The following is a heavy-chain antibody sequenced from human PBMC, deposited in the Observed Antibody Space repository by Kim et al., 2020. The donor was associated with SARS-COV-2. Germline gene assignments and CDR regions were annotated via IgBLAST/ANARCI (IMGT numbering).Heavy chain of an antibody. Sequence: GGSLRLSCAASGFTFSSYGMDWVRQAPGKGLEWVAVIWPDGSRKYYADSVKGRFTISRDNSKNTLYLQMNSLRAEDTAVYYCARGGGIRTSVSDDYWGQGTLVTVSS. D-gene: IGHD3-16*01. J-gene: IGHJ4*02. V-gene: IGHV3-33*01. CDR1: GFTFSSYG. CDR2: IWPDGSRK. CDR3: ARGGGIRTSVSDDY.